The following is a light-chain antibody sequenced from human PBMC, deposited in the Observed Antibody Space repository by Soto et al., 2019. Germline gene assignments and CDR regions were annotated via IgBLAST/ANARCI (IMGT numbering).Light chain of an antibody. CDR2: DVT. CDR1: SSEVGGYNY. CDR3: SSYTSSSTVI. J-gene: IGLJ2*01. V-gene: IGLV2-14*01. Sequence: QSVLTQPASVSGSPGQSIAISCTGSSSEVGGYNYVSWYQQHSGKAPKLIIYDVTNRPSGVSDRFSGSKSGNTASLTISGLQAEDEAEYYCSSYTSSSTVIFGGGTKLTVL.